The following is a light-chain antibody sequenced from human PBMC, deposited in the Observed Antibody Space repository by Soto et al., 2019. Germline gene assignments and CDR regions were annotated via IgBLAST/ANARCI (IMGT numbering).Light chain of an antibody. CDR2: SAS. Sequence: DVQMTQTPPSLSASVGDRVTITCRASQNIHVYLNWYQQKQGKAPKVLISSASNLQGWTPSRFSGSGSGTDFTLTISSLQPEDFATYYGQHGSKPVITFGQGTRLDLK. V-gene: IGKV1-39*01. CDR1: QNIHVY. J-gene: IGKJ5*01. CDR3: QHGSKPVIT.